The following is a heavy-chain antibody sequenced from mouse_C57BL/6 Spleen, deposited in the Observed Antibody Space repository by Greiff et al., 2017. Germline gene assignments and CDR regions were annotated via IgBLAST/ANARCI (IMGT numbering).Heavy chain of an antibody. CDR1: GYAFSSSW. V-gene: IGHV1-82*01. Sequence: QVQLQQSGPELVKPGASVKISCKASGYAFSSSWMNWVKQRPGKGLEWIGRIYPGDGDTNYNGKFKGKATLTADKSSSTAYMQLSSLTSEDSAVYFCARYSDYLYAMDYWGQGTSVTVSS. CDR3: ARYSDYLYAMDY. D-gene: IGHD2-4*01. J-gene: IGHJ4*01. CDR2: IYPGDGDT.